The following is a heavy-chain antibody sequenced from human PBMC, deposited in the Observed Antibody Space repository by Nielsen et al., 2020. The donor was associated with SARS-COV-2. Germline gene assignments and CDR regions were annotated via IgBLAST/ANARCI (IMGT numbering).Heavy chain of an antibody. Sequence: SETLSLTCAVYGGSFSGYYWSWIRQPPGKGLEWIGEINHSGSTNYNPSLKSRVTISVDTSKNQFSLKLSSVTAADTAVYYCARGGVVWSGYYAWFDPWGQGTLVTVSS. J-gene: IGHJ5*02. V-gene: IGHV4-34*01. CDR2: INHSGST. CDR1: GGSFSGYY. CDR3: ARGGVVWSGYYAWFDP. D-gene: IGHD3-3*01.